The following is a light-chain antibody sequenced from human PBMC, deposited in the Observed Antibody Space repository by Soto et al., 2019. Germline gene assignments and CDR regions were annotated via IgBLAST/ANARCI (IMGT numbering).Light chain of an antibody. V-gene: IGKV3D-11*01. CDR3: QQRSNWIT. CDR2: DTS. Sequence: TQSPSTLSASVGDRVTITCRASQGITSYLAWYQHKPGQTPRLLIYDTSTRATGVPTRFSGSGSGTDFTLTISSLEPEDFAVYYCQQRSNWITFGQGTRLEIK. CDR1: QGITSY. J-gene: IGKJ5*01.